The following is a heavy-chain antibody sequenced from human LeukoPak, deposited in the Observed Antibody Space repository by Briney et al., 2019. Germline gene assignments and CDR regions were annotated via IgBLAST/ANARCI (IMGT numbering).Heavy chain of an antibody. CDR1: GFTFSSSW. J-gene: IGHJ5*02. CDR3: ARVQYYGSGSYYNWFDP. D-gene: IGHD3-10*01. V-gene: IGHV3-74*01. Sequence: GGSLRLSCAASGFTFSSSWMHWVRQAPGKGLVWVSRINSDGSSTTYADSVKGRFTISRDNAKNTLYLQMNSPRAEDTAVYYCARVQYYGSGSYYNWFDPWGQGTLVTVSS. CDR2: INSDGSST.